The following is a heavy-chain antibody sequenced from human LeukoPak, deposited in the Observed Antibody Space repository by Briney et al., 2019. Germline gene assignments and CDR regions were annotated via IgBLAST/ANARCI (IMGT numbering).Heavy chain of an antibody. Sequence: ASVKVSCKVSGYTLTELSMHWVRQAPGKGLEWMGGFDPEDGETIYAQKFQGRVTMTEDTSTDIAYMELSSLRSEDTAVYYCATAALGGDYNFDYWGQGTLVTVSS. CDR1: GYTLTELS. D-gene: IGHD4-17*01. CDR3: ATAALGGDYNFDY. J-gene: IGHJ4*02. V-gene: IGHV1-24*01. CDR2: FDPEDGET.